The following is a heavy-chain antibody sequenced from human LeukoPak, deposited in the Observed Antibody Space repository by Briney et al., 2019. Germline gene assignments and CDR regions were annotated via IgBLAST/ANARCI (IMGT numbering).Heavy chain of an antibody. Sequence: PGESLRLSCAASGFTFSSYAMSWVRQAPGKGLEWVSAISGSGGSTYYADSVKGRFTISRDNSKNTLYLQMNSLRAEDTAVYYCAKGYGSGSYYNRDAFDIWGQGTMVTVSS. CDR3: AKGYGSGSYYNRDAFDI. CDR2: ISGSGGST. J-gene: IGHJ3*02. D-gene: IGHD3-10*01. CDR1: GFTFSSYA. V-gene: IGHV3-23*01.